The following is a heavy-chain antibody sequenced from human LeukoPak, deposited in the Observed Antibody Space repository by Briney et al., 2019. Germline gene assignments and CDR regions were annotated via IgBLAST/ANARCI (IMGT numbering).Heavy chain of an antibody. D-gene: IGHD3-22*01. V-gene: IGHV1-24*01. CDR2: FDPEDGET. CDR3: ARSAPHYYYDSSGYHDLDY. J-gene: IGHJ4*02. CDR1: GYTLTELS. Sequence: ASVKVSCKVSGYTLTELSMHWVRQAPGKGLEWMGGFDPEDGETIYAQKFQGRVTMTEDTSTDTAYMELSSLRSEDTAVYYCARSAPHYYYDSSGYHDLDYWGQGTLVTVSS.